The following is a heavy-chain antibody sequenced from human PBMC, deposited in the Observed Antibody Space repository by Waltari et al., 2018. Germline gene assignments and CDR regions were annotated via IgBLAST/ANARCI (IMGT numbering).Heavy chain of an antibody. J-gene: IGHJ3*02. V-gene: IGHV4-30-4*08. CDR2: IYYSGST. D-gene: IGHD2-15*01. Sequence: QVQLQESGPGLVKPSQTLSLTCTVSGGSISSGDYYWSWIRQPPGKGLEWIGYIYYSGSTYYNPSLKSRVTISVDTSKNQFSLKLSSVTAADTAVYYCARRVVVGASQGDAFDMWGQGTMVNV. CDR3: ARRVVVGASQGDAFDM. CDR1: GGSISSGDYY.